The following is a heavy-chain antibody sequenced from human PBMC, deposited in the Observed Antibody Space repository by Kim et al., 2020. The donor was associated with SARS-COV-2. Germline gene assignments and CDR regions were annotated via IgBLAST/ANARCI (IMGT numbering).Heavy chain of an antibody. J-gene: IGHJ1*01. V-gene: IGHV2-5*01. Sequence: YSPSLKSRLTITKDTSKNRVVLTMTNMDAVDTASYCCAHGWGSHQYFQHWGQGTLVTVSS. CDR3: AHGWGSHQYFQH. D-gene: IGHD3-16*01.